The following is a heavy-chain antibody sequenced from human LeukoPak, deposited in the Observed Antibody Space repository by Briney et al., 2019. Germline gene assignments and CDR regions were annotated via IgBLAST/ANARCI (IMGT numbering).Heavy chain of an antibody. V-gene: IGHV1-46*01. J-gene: IGHJ6*02. CDR3: ARAPDTAMPSSLYSYGMDV. D-gene: IGHD5-18*01. CDR1: GYTFTIYY. CDR2: INPSGGST. Sequence: GASVTVSFTASGYTFTIYYMHWVRQAPGQGLEWMGIINPSGGSTSYAQKFQGRVTMTRDTSTSTVYMELSSLRSEDTAVYYCARAPDTAMPSSLYSYGMDVWGQGTTVTVSS.